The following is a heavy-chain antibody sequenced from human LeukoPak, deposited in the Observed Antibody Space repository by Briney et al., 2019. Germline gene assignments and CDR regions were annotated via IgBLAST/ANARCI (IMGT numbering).Heavy chain of an antibody. Sequence: GGSLRLSCAASGFTFSSFCMHWVRQAPGKGLVWVSRINSDGSTTNYADCVEGRFPISRDNAKNTLYLQMNSLRAEDTAVYYCARANEDHYDSSGYYSFDHWGQGTLVTVSS. CDR3: ARANEDHYDSSGYYSFDH. D-gene: IGHD3-22*01. CDR2: INSDGSTT. CDR1: GFTFSSFC. J-gene: IGHJ4*02. V-gene: IGHV3-74*01.